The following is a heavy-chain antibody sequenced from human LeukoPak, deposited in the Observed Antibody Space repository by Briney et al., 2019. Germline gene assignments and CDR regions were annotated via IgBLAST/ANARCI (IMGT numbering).Heavy chain of an antibody. V-gene: IGHV1-69*13. CDR1: GYSFTGYY. CDR3: ARVVTIFGVVIAATYFDY. J-gene: IGHJ4*02. CDR2: IIPIFGTA. Sequence: GASVEVSCKASGYSFTGYYMHWVRQAPGQGLEWMGGIIPIFGTANYAQKFQGRVTITADESTSTAYMELSSLRSEDTAVYYCARVVTIFGVVIAATYFDYWGQGTLVTVSS. D-gene: IGHD3-3*01.